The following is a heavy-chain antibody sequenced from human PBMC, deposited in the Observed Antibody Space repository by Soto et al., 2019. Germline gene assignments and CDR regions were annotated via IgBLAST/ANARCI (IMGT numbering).Heavy chain of an antibody. V-gene: IGHV3-23*01. CDR2: ISGSGEFT. Sequence: SLRLSCSTSGFAFSSYAMTWVRQAPGKGLEWVSGISGSGEFTYYADSVKGRFTISRDTSKNTLYLQMNSLGAEDTAVYYCALGSSYGSADFYYGMAVWGQGTTVTVSS. D-gene: IGHD5-18*01. CDR3: ALGSSYGSADFYYGMAV. J-gene: IGHJ6*02. CDR1: GFAFSSYA.